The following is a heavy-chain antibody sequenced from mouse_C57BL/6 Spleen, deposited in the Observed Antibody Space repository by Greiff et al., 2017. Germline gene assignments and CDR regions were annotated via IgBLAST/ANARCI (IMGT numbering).Heavy chain of an antibody. J-gene: IGHJ4*01. Sequence: EVMLVESGGGLVKPGGSLKLSCAASGFTFSSYAMSWVRQTPEQRLEWVATISDGGSYTYYPDNVKGRFTISRDNAKNNLYLQMSHLKSEDTAMYYCARDRDYGSSPYYYAMDYWGQGTSVTVSS. D-gene: IGHD1-1*01. V-gene: IGHV5-4*01. CDR3: ARDRDYGSSPYYYAMDY. CDR1: GFTFSSYA. CDR2: ISDGGSYT.